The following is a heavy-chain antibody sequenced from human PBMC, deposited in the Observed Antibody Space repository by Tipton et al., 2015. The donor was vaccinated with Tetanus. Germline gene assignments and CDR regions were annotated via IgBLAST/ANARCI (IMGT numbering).Heavy chain of an antibody. Sequence: TLSLTCNVSGALITTGGYSWGWIRQPPGQGLEWLGCIYQTDSPSYKPSVRSRLSLSLQRSKNQVSLKLSSVTAADTAVYYCVRGRGLGAYSFGFEYWGQGALVTVSS. CDR3: VRGRGLGAYSFGFEY. CDR2: IYQTDSP. D-gene: IGHD2-21*01. V-gene: IGHV4-30-2*01. J-gene: IGHJ4*02. CDR1: GALITTGGYS.